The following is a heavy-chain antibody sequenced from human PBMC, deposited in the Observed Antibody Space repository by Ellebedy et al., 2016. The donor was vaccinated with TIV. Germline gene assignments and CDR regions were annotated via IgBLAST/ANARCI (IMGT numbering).Heavy chain of an antibody. D-gene: IGHD3-22*01. Sequence: GESLKISCAASGFTFSSYAMSWVRQAPGKGLEWVSTISNTGSRTYYADSVEGRFIISRDNSKKTLYLQMNSLRAEETALYYGAKGRGGGSDSSAPRYYFDYWGLGTLVTVSS. CDR2: ISNTGSRT. CDR1: GFTFSSYA. V-gene: IGHV3-23*01. CDR3: AKGRGGGSDSSAPRYYFDY. J-gene: IGHJ4*02.